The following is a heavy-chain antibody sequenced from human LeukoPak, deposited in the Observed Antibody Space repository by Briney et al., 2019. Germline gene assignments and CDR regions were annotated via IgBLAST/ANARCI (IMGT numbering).Heavy chain of an antibody. D-gene: IGHD3-3*01. CDR2: ISWNSGSI. CDR1: GFTFDDYA. CDR3: AKASEWLLGKPFDY. V-gene: IGHV3-9*01. Sequence: GRSLRLSCAASGFTFDDYAMHWVRQAPGKGLEWVSGISWNSGSIGYADSVKGRFTISRDNAKNSLYLQMNSLRAEDTALYYCAKASEWLLGKPFDYWGQGTLVTVSS. J-gene: IGHJ4*02.